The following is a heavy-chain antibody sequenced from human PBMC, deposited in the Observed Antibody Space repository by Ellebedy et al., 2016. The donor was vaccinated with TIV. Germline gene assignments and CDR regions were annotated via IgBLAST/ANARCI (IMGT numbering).Heavy chain of an antibody. CDR3: ARKVNYGDYVDV. CDR1: GGSIRSSGHY. V-gene: IGHV4-39*01. CDR2: IFHSGSG. J-gene: IGHJ6*04. D-gene: IGHD2-21*02. Sequence: SETLSLTXTVSGGSIRSSGHYWGWIRQSPGKGLEWIGSIFHSGSGYYNPSLKSRVTISVDTSKNQFSLRLTSMTAADTAVYHCARKVNYGDYVDVWGKGTTVTVSS.